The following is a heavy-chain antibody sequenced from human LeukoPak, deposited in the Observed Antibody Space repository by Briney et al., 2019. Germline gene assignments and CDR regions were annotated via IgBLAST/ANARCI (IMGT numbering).Heavy chain of an antibody. V-gene: IGHV4-4*07. Sequence: SETLYLTCTVSGGSISSYYWSWIRQPAGKGLEWIGRIYTSGSTNYNPSLKSRVTMSVDTSKNQFSLKLSSVTAADTAVYYCARVEKGPTIFGVDTPGAFDIWGQGTLVTVSS. CDR3: ARVEKGPTIFGVDTPGAFDI. D-gene: IGHD3-3*01. J-gene: IGHJ4*02. CDR1: GGSISSYY. CDR2: IYTSGST.